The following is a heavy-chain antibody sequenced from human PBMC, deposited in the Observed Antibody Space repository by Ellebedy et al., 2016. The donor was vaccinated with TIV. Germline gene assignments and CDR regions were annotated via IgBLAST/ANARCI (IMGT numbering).Heavy chain of an antibody. CDR1: GGSFSGYY. CDR3: ARARRYCSGGSCYSNWFDP. CDR2: INHSGST. Sequence: SETLSLXXAVYGGSFSGYYWSWIRQPPGKGLEWIGEINHSGSTNYNPSLKSRVTISVDTSKNQFSLKLSSVTAADTAVYYCARARRYCSGGSCYSNWFDPWGQGTLVTVSS. J-gene: IGHJ5*02. D-gene: IGHD2-15*01. V-gene: IGHV4-34*01.